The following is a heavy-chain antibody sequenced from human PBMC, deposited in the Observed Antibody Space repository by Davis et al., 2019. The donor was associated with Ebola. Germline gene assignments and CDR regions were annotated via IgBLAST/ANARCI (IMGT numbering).Heavy chain of an antibody. Sequence: ASVKVSCKASGYTFTGYYMHWVRQAPGQGLEWMGRINPNSGGTNYAQKFQGRVTMSRDTSTSTAYMEMSRLRSDDTAVYFCARGGITMMVVPRDYYYGLDVWGQGTTVTVSS. CDR1: GYTFTGYY. D-gene: IGHD3-22*01. J-gene: IGHJ6*02. V-gene: IGHV1-2*06. CDR2: INPNSGGT. CDR3: ARGGITMMVVPRDYYYGLDV.